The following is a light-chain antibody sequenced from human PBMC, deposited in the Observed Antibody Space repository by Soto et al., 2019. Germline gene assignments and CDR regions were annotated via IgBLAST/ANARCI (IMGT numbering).Light chain of an antibody. Sequence: IGLTKSRTTVALSTGVEATLSCRASQSVSTFLAWYQQKPGQVPRLLIFNASNRATGIPAGFSGSGSGTDFSLTIISSRPEDFAVYYSQHYVSPLITFGQGTRLEIK. V-gene: IGKV3-11*01. CDR3: QHYVSPLIT. CDR2: NAS. CDR1: QSVSTF. J-gene: IGKJ5*01.